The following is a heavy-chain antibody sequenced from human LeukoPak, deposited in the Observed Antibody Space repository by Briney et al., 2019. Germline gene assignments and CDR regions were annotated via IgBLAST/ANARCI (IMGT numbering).Heavy chain of an antibody. Sequence: GASVTVSCKASGYTFTGYYMHWVRQAPGQGLEWMGWINPNNSGSTYAQKFQGRVTMTRDTSISTAYMELSGLRSHDTAVYYSARDMANLGHCSSTSCQWGPYGMDVWGQGTTVTVSS. V-gene: IGHV1-2*02. CDR2: INPNNSGS. CDR1: GYTFTGYY. D-gene: IGHD2-2*01. CDR3: ARDMANLGHCSSTSCQWGPYGMDV. J-gene: IGHJ6*02.